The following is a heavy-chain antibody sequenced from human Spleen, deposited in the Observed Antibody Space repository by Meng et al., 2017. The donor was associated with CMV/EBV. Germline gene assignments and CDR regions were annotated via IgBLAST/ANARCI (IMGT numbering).Heavy chain of an antibody. CDR2: DGSNP. CDR3: AKDDGSGLSPGAY. V-gene: IGHV3-30*02. D-gene: IGHD6-19*01. Sequence: DGSNPHYADSVKGRFTISRDNSKNTLYLQMNSLRAEDMAVYYCAKDDGSGLSPGAYWGQGTLVTVSS. J-gene: IGHJ4*02.